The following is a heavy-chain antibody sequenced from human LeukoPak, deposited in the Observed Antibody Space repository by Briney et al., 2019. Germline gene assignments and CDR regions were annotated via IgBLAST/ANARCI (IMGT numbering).Heavy chain of an antibody. CDR2: IKSKTDGGTT. D-gene: IGHD4-17*01. J-gene: IGHJ4*02. V-gene: IGHV3-15*01. Sequence: GGSLRLSCAASGFTFSNAWMSWVRQAPGKGLEWVGRIKSKTDGGTTDYAAPVKGRFTISRDDSKNTLYLQMNSLKTEDTAVYHCTTDEVDGDYARDYWGQGTLVTVSS. CDR1: GFTFSNAW. CDR3: TTDEVDGDYARDY.